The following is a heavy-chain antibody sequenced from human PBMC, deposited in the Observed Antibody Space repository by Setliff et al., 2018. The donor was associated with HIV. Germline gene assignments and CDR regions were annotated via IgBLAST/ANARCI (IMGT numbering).Heavy chain of an antibody. D-gene: IGHD3-3*01. CDR1: GYTFSTYS. CDR3: ARANFWSGYYGY. J-gene: IGHJ4*02. Sequence: ASVKVSCKASGYTFSTYSITWVRQAPGQGLEWMGWVSAYNGHTDSAQKFQGRITLTTDTSTSTAYMELRSLRSDDTAVYYCARANFWSGYYGYWGQGTLVTVSS. CDR2: VSAYNGHT. V-gene: IGHV1-18*01.